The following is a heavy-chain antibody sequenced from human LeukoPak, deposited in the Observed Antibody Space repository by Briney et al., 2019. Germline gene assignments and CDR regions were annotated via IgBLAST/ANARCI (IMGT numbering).Heavy chain of an antibody. J-gene: IGHJ5*02. CDR2: ISASGGST. Sequence: GGSLRLSCAASGFTFNTYAMSWVRQAPGKGLEWVSSISASGGSTYYADSVKGRFTISRDNSKNTLSLQMNSLRAEDTAVYYCAKDPIRFSARGWFDPWGQGTLVTVSS. D-gene: IGHD3-3*01. CDR3: AKDPIRFSARGWFDP. V-gene: IGHV3-23*01. CDR1: GFTFNTYA.